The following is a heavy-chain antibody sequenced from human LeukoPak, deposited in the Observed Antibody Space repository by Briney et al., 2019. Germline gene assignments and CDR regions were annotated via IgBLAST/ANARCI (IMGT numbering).Heavy chain of an antibody. V-gene: IGHV3-30*02. J-gene: IGHJ4*02. CDR3: AREDDYVWGSYRYPFDY. Sequence: GGSLRLSCAASGFTFSSYGMHWVRQAPGKGLEWVAFIRYDGSNKYYADSVKGRFTISRDNAKNSLYLQMNSLRAEDTAVYYCAREDDYVWGSYRYPFDYWGQGTLVTVSS. CDR1: GFTFSSYG. D-gene: IGHD3-16*02. CDR2: IRYDGSNK.